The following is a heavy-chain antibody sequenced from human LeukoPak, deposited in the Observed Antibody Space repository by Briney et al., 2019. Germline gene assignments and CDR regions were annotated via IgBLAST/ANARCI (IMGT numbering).Heavy chain of an antibody. CDR1: GGSLSGYA. V-gene: IGHV4-34*01. J-gene: IGHJ2*01. CDR2: INQRRSL. D-gene: IGHD6-19*01. CDR3: ARHGWHSWYFDL. Sequence: PSETLSLTCAVYGGSLSGYAWSWIRQPPGKGLVWIGEINQRRSLKYNPSLESRVTISVDTSKNQFSLKLSSVTAADTAVFYCARHGWHSWYFDLWGRGTLVTVSS.